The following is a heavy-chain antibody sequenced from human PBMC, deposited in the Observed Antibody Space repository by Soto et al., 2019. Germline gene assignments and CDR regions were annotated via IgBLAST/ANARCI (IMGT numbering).Heavy chain of an antibody. Sequence: ASVKVSCKASGYPFTGYYIHWVRQAPGQGLEWMGWINPGSGGTKFAQKFQGRVTMTRDTSVSTAYMELSRLSSDDTAVYYCARAGIAAPRSGDYAMDVWGQGTTVTVSS. V-gene: IGHV1-2*02. J-gene: IGHJ6*02. CDR1: GYPFTGYY. CDR3: ARAGIAAPRSGDYAMDV. CDR2: INPGSGGT. D-gene: IGHD6-13*01.